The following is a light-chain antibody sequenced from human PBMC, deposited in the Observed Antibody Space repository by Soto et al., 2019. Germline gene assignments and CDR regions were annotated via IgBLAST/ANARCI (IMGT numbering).Light chain of an antibody. CDR3: QQSYRTPLT. J-gene: IGKJ1*01. CDR2: GAS. Sequence: DIQMTQSPSTLSGSVGDRVIITCRASQSIGSWLAWYQQQPGKVPKLLIHGASSLQSGVPSRFSGSGSGTDFTLTISSLQPEDFATYYCQQSYRTPLTFGQGTKVDIK. V-gene: IGKV1-39*01. CDR1: QSIGSW.